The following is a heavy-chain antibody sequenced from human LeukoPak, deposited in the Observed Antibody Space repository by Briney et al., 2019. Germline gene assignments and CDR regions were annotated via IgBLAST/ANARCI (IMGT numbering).Heavy chain of an antibody. CDR3: AKGAGFYCSSTSCSVTNWFDP. V-gene: IGHV3-7*01. Sequence: GGSLRLSCAASGFTFSSYWMSWVRQAPGKGLEWVANIKQDGSEKYYVDSVKGRFTISRDNAKNSLYLQMNSLRAEDTAVYYCAKGAGFYCSSTSCSVTNWFDPWGQGTLVTVSS. CDR1: GFTFSSYW. D-gene: IGHD2-2*01. CDR2: IKQDGSEK. J-gene: IGHJ5*02.